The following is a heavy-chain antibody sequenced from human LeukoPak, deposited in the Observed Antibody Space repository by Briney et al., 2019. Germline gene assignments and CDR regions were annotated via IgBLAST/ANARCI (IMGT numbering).Heavy chain of an antibody. CDR2: IYYSGST. D-gene: IGHD3-9*01. V-gene: IGHV4-59*01. J-gene: IGHJ6*04. CDR1: GGSISSYY. Sequence: SETLSLTCTVSGGSISSYYWSWIRQPPGKGLEWIGYIYYSGSTNYNPSLKSRVTISVDTSKNQFSLKLSSVTAADTAVYYCAREGRPIGTDVWGKGTTVTVSS. CDR3: AREGRPIGTDV.